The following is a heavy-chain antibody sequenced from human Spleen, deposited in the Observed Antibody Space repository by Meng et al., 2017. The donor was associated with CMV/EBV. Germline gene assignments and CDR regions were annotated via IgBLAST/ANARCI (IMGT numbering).Heavy chain of an antibody. CDR3: AKGRRRTHFDY. V-gene: IGHV3-43*01. Sequence: LSCAASGFSFDDYTMHWVRQAPGKGLEWVSLISRDGDSTYYADSVKGRFTISRDNSKNSLYLQMNSLRTEDTALYYCAKGRRRTHFDYWGQGTLVTVSS. CDR1: GFSFDDYT. J-gene: IGHJ4*02. CDR2: ISRDGDST.